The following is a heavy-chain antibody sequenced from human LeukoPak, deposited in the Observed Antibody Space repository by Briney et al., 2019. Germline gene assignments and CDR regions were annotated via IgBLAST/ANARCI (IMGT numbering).Heavy chain of an antibody. V-gene: IGHV2-70*11. CDR3: ARIGTAQGVSVWAFDI. CDR1: GFSLSTSGMC. D-gene: IGHD3-16*01. Sequence: SGPTLVNPTQTLTLTCTFSGFSLSTSGMCMTWIRQPPGKALEWLARIDWVDDKYYSTSLKTRLTISKDTSKNQVVLTMTNMDPVDTATYYCARIGTAQGVSVWAFDIWGQGTMVTVSS. J-gene: IGHJ3*02. CDR2: IDWVDDK.